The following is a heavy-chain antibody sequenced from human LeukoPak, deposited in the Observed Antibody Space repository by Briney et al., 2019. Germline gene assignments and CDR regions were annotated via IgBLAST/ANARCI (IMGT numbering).Heavy chain of an antibody. Sequence: GGPLSHLCEDTGYSRRRYSKNRSRQAPGQGKKKVSSISPTGWTIYQADSVKGRFTVSRDNAKNSVSLQMNSLRAEYAAVYYCTRVGRRFVDHDGFEFWVQGTIVTVSS. J-gene: IGHJ3*01. D-gene: IGHD3-10*01. CDR3: TRVGRRFVDHDGFEF. CDR2: ISPTGWTI. CDR1: GYSRRRYS. V-gene: IGHV3-21*03.